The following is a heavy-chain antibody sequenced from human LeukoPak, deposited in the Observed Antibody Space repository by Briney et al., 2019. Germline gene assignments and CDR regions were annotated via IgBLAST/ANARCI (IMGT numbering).Heavy chain of an antibody. D-gene: IGHD3-10*01. CDR1: GGSISIGGYS. Sequence: PSETLSLTCAVSGGSISIGGYSWSWIRQPTGKRLEWIGYVYHSGSTNYNPSLKSRVSISVDKSKNEFSLRLTSMTAADTAVYYCARSRGARYYFDFWGRGTLVTVSS. CDR2: VYHSGST. J-gene: IGHJ4*02. CDR3: ARSRGARYYFDF. V-gene: IGHV4-30-2*01.